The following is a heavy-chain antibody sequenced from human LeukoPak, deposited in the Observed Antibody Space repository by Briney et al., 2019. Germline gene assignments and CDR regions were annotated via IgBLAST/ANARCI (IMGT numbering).Heavy chain of an antibody. J-gene: IGHJ4*02. CDR2: ISGSGGST. CDR3: GASMVRGVIVWGDFDY. Sequence: PGGSLRLSCAASGFTFSSYAMSWVRQAPGKGLEWVSAISGSGGSTYYADSVKGRFTISRDNSKNTLYLQMNSLRAEDTAVYYCGASMVRGVIVWGDFDYWGQGTLVTVSS. V-gene: IGHV3-23*01. D-gene: IGHD3-10*01. CDR1: GFTFSSYA.